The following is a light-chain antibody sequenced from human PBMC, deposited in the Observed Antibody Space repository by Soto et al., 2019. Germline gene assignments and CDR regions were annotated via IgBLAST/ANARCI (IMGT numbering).Light chain of an antibody. CDR2: AAS. CDR3: QQDYCYPWT. CDR1: QDIRND. J-gene: IGKJ1*01. Sequence: AIQVTQSPSSLSASVGDRVTITCRASQDIRNDLGWYQQRPGKAPKLLISAASSLQSGVPSRFSGSGSGTDFTLTISSLQPEDFETDDCQQDYCYPWTFGQGTRVEIK. V-gene: IGKV1-6*01.